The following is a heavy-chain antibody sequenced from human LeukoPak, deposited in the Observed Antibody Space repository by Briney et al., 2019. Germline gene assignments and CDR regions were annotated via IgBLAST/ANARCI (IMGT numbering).Heavy chain of an antibody. CDR1: GFTFSSYS. CDR2: ISSSSSYI. Sequence: GGSLRLSCAASGFTFSSYSMNCVRHAPGKGGEWVSPISSSSSYIYYADSVRGRFTISRDNAKNSLYLQMNSVRAEDTAVYYCARVSDYSGCYGWGQGTLVTVSS. V-gene: IGHV3-21*01. CDR3: ARVSDYSGCYG. D-gene: IGHD1-26*01. J-gene: IGHJ4*02.